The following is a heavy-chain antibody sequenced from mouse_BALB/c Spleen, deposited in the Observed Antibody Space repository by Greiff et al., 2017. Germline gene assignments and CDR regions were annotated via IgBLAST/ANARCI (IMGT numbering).Heavy chain of an antibody. CDR3: ARLMITTRYAMDY. Sequence: EVQLVESGPGLVKPSQSLSLTCTVTGYSITSDYAWNWIRQFPGNKLEWMGYISYSGSTSYNPSLKSRISITRDTSKNQFFLQLNSVTTEDTATYYCARLMITTRYAMDYWGQGTSVTVSS. V-gene: IGHV3-2*02. J-gene: IGHJ4*01. CDR1: GYSITSDYA. D-gene: IGHD2-4*01. CDR2: ISYSGST.